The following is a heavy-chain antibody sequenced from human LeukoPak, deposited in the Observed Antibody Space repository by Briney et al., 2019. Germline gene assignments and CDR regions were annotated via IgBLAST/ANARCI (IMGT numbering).Heavy chain of an antibody. D-gene: IGHD4-17*01. CDR3: ARDEITVTSSIDY. CDR2: IYSGGST. Sequence: QPGGSLRLSCAASGFSVNSNYMSWVRQAPGKGLEWVLVIYSGGSTYYADSVKGRFTISRDKSKNTRYLQMNSLRAEDTAVYYCARDEITVTSSIDYWGQGTLVTVSS. CDR1: GFSVNSNY. J-gene: IGHJ4*02. V-gene: IGHV3-66*01.